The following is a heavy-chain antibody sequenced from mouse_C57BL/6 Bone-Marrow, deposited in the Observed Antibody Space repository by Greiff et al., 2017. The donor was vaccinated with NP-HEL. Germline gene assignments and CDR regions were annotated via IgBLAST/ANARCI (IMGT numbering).Heavy chain of an antibody. J-gene: IGHJ2*01. CDR3: ARWGTMITPHYFDY. CDR2: INPSNGGT. D-gene: IGHD2-4*01. CDR1: GYTFTSYW. V-gene: IGHV1-53*01. Sequence: QVQLKQPGTELVKPGASVKLSCKASGYTFTSYWMHWVKQRPGQGLEWIGNINPSNGGTNYNEKFKSKATLTVDKSSSTAYMQLSSLQSEDSAVYYCARWGTMITPHYFDYWGQGTTLTVSS.